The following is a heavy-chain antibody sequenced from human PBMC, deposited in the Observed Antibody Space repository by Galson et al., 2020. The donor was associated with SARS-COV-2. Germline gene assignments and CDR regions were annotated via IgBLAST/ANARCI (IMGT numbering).Heavy chain of an antibody. J-gene: IGHJ2*01. D-gene: IGHD2-8*01. CDR2: INPSGGST. CDR3: ARDSNRYCTNGVCPWVSSPYWYFDL. Sequence: GGSLKDSCEASGITFTSYYMHWVRQAPGQGLEWMGIINPSGGSTSYAQKFQGRVTMTRDTSTSTVYMELSSLRSEDTAVYYCARDSNRYCTNGVCPWVSSPYWYFDLWGRGTLVTVSS. V-gene: IGHV1-46*03. CDR1: GITFTSYY.